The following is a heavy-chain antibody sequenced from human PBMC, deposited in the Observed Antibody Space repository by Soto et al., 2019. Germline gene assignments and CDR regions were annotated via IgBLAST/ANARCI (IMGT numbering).Heavy chain of an antibody. Sequence: GGSLRLSCAASGFTVSSNYMSWVRQAPGKGLEWVSVIYSGGSTYYAESVKGRFTISRDNSKNTLYLQMNSLRAEDTAVYYCARVKAVDYYYYYYMDVWGKGTTVTVSS. V-gene: IGHV3-66*01. CDR3: ARVKAVDYYYYYYMDV. CDR2: IYSGGST. J-gene: IGHJ6*03. CDR1: GFTVSSNY.